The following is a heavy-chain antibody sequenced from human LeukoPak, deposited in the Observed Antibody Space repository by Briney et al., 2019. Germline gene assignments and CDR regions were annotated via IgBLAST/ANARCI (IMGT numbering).Heavy chain of an antibody. D-gene: IGHD3-22*01. Sequence: PSETLSLTCAVYGGSFSGYYWSWIRQPPGKGLEWIGEINHSGSTNYNPSLKSRVTISVDTSKNQFSLKLSSVTAADTAVYYCAREVENYDSYYYYGMDVWGQGTTVTVSS. J-gene: IGHJ6*02. CDR1: GGSFSGYY. CDR3: AREVENYDSYYYYGMDV. CDR2: INHSGST. V-gene: IGHV4-34*01.